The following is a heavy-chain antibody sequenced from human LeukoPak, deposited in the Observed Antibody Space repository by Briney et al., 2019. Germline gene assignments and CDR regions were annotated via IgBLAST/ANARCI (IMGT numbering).Heavy chain of an antibody. CDR2: ISGSGGST. D-gene: IGHD3-3*01. CDR3: AKAPPYYDFWSAPTYYFDY. V-gene: IGHV3-23*01. Sequence: GGSLRLSCAASGLTFSSYAMSWVRQAPGKGLEWVSAISGSGGSTYYADSVKGRFTISRDNSKNTLYLQMNSLRAEDTAVYYCAKAPPYYDFWSAPTYYFDYWGQGTLVTVSS. CDR1: GLTFSSYA. J-gene: IGHJ4*02.